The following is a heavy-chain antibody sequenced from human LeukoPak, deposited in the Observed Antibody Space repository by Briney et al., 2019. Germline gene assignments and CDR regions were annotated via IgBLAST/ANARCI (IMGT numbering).Heavy chain of an antibody. CDR3: AKSLRAKVVKHDYGMDV. D-gene: IGHD3-22*01. J-gene: IGHJ6*02. V-gene: IGHV3-30*18. CDR2: ISYDGSNK. CDR1: GFTFSSYS. Sequence: GGSLRLSCAASGFTFSSYSMHWVRQAPGKGLEWVAVISYDGSNKYYADSVKGRFTISRDNSKNTLYLQMNSLRAEDTAVYYCAKSLRAKVVKHDYGMDVWGQGTTVTVSS.